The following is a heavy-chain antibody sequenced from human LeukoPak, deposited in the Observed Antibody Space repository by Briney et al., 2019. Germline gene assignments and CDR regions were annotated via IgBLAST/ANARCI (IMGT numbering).Heavy chain of an antibody. Sequence: GALVKVSCKASGYTFTSYGISWVRQAPGQGLEWMGWISAYNGNTNYAQKLQGRVTMTTDTSTSTAYMELRSLRSDDTAVYYCARDGPTTVTEYNWFDPWGQGTLVTVSS. D-gene: IGHD4-11*01. CDR1: GYTFTSYG. CDR3: ARDGPTTVTEYNWFDP. V-gene: IGHV1-18*01. CDR2: ISAYNGNT. J-gene: IGHJ5*02.